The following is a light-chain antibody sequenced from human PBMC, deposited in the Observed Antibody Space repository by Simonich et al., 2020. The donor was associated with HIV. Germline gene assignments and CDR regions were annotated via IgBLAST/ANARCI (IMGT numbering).Light chain of an antibody. CDR1: QSISTW. CDR2: KAS. CDR3: QQYKSYSRT. V-gene: IGKV1-5*03. Sequence: DIQMTQSPSTLSASVGDRVTITCRASQSISTWLVCYQQKPGKAPKHLIYKASSLESGVPSRFSGSGSGTEFTLTIFSLQPDDFAIYYCQQYKSYSRTFGQGTKVEI. J-gene: IGKJ1*01.